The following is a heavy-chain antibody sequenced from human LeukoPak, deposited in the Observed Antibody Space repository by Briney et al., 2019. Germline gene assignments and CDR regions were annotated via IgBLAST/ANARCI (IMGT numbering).Heavy chain of an antibody. J-gene: IGHJ6*03. Sequence: PSETLSLTCAVYGGSFSGYYWSWIRQPPGKGLEWIGEINHSGSTYYNPSLKSRVTISVDTSKNQFSLKLSSVTAADTAVYYCARLHFGGNYGYYYYYVDVWGKGTTVTISS. CDR1: GGSFSGYY. CDR3: ARLHFGGNYGYYYYYVDV. D-gene: IGHD4-23*01. V-gene: IGHV4-34*01. CDR2: INHSGST.